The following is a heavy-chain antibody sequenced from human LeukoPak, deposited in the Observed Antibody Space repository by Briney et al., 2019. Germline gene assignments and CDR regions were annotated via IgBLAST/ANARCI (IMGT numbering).Heavy chain of an antibody. CDR2: ISSSSSTI. J-gene: IGHJ6*03. V-gene: IGHV3-48*01. CDR1: RFTFSSYS. CDR3: AKGPGSSGGGLDYYYYYMDV. Sequence: GGSLRLSCAASRFTFSSYSMNWVRQAPGKGLEWVSYISSSSSTIYYADSVKGRFTISRDNAKNSLYLQMNSLRAEDTAVYYCAKGPGSSGGGLDYYYYYMDVWGKGTTVTISS. D-gene: IGHD6-19*01.